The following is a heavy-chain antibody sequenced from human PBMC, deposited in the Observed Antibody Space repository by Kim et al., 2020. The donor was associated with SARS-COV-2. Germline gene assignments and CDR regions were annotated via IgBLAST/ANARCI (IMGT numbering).Heavy chain of an antibody. CDR1: GGSISSGGYY. D-gene: IGHD3-10*01. Sequence: SETLSLTCTVSGGSISSGGYYWSWIRQHPGKGLEWIGYIYYSGSTYYNPSLKSRVTISVDTSKNQFSLKLSSVTAADTAVYYCARGDYYGSGSYDRPPTYGMDVWGQGTTVTVSS. CDR2: IYYSGST. J-gene: IGHJ6*02. V-gene: IGHV4-31*03. CDR3: ARGDYYGSGSYDRPPTYGMDV.